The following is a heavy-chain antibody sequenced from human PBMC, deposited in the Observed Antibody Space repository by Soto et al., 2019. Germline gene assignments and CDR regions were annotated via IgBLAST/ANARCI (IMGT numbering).Heavy chain of an antibody. CDR2: IRSKANSYAT. Sequence: GGSLRLSCAASGFTFSGSAMHWVRQASGKGLEWVGRIRSKANSYATAYAASVKGRFTISRDDSKNTAYLQMNSLKTEDTAVYYCTRHQGNGRPMVYYFDYWGQGTLVTVSS. CDR1: GFTFSGSA. D-gene: IGHD2-8*01. J-gene: IGHJ4*02. CDR3: TRHQGNGRPMVYYFDY. V-gene: IGHV3-73*01.